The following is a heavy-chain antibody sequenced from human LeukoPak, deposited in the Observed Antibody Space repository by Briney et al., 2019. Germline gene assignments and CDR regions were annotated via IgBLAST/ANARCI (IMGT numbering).Heavy chain of an antibody. CDR3: ARLRYCNYGGCYSFDY. D-gene: IGHD2-15*01. Sequence: GESLKISCKGSGYSFTSYWIGWVRQMPGKGLEWMGIIYPGDSNTRYSPSFQGQVTISADKSISTAYLQWSSLKASDTAMYYCARLRYCNYGGCYSFDYWGQGTLVTVSS. V-gene: IGHV5-51*01. CDR1: GYSFTSYW. CDR2: IYPGDSNT. J-gene: IGHJ4*02.